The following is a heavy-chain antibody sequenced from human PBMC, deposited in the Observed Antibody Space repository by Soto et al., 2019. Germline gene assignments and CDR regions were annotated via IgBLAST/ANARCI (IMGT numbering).Heavy chain of an antibody. Sequence: GGSLRLSCAASGFTFSSYSMNWVRQAPGKGLEWVSYISSSSSTIYYADSVKGRFTISRDNAKNSLYLQMNSLRAEDTAVYYCAREGGAVAAGFDSWGQRTLVTVSS. CDR2: ISSSSSTI. J-gene: IGHJ4*02. CDR1: GFTFSSYS. D-gene: IGHD6-19*01. CDR3: AREGGAVAAGFDS. V-gene: IGHV3-48*01.